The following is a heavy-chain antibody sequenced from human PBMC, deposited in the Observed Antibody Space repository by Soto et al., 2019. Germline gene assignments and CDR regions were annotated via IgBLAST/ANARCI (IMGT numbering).Heavy chain of an antibody. CDR1: GLTFSGYG. CDR2: ISYDGSNK. D-gene: IGHD3-22*01. CDR3: SLFFTYYYYDSSGSLYF. V-gene: IGHV3-30*03. Sequence: GGSLRLSCAAYGLTFSGYGMQWVRQAPGKGLEWVAVISYDGSNKYYADSVKGRFTISRDNSKNTLYLQMNSLRAEDTAVYYDSLFFTYYYYDSSGSLYFWGQGSLVIVSS. J-gene: IGHJ4*02.